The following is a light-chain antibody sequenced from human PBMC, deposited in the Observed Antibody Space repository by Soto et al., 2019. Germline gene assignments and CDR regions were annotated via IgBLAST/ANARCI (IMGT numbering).Light chain of an antibody. CDR2: GAS. CDR3: QQYNNWPPLT. Sequence: EIVMTQSPATLSVSPGERATLSCRASQSVSSNLAWYQQKPGQAPRLLIYGASTRATGIPAMFSGSGSGTEFTLTISSLQSEEFAVYYCQQYNNWPPLTLGGGTKVEIK. J-gene: IGKJ4*01. V-gene: IGKV3-15*01. CDR1: QSVSSN.